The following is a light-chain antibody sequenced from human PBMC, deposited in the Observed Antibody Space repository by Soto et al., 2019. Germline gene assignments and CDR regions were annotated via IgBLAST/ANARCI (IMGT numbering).Light chain of an antibody. V-gene: IGKV3-20*01. J-gene: IGKJ1*01. CDR2: GAS. CDR1: QSVSSSY. CDR3: QQYGSSPET. Sequence: EIVLTQSPGTLSLSPGERATLSCRASQSVSSSYLAWYQQKPGQAPRLLIYGASSRATGIPDRFSGSGSATDFTLTISRLEPEDFAVYYCQQYGSSPETFGQGTKVEIE.